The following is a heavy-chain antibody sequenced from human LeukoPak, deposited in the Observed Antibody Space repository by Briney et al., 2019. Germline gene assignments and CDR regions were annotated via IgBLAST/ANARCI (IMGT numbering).Heavy chain of an antibody. CDR2: INPNSGGT. V-gene: IGHV1-2*02. D-gene: IGHD2-2*01. Sequence: ASVKVSCKASGYTLTGYYMHWVRQAPGQGLEWMGWINPNSGGTNYAQKFQGRVTMTRDTSISTAYMELSRLRSDDTAVYYCAREMGHIAVVPAAISEPFDYWGQGTLVTVSS. CDR1: GYTLTGYY. J-gene: IGHJ4*02. CDR3: AREMGHIAVVPAAISEPFDY.